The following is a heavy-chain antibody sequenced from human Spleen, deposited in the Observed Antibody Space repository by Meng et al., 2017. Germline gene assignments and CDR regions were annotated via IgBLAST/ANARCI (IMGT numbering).Heavy chain of an antibody. CDR1: GFTLSDYS. D-gene: IGHD3-10*01. Sequence: SCAASGFTLSDYSMNWVRQAPGKGLEWVSSISSSSSYIYYADSVKGRFTISRDNAKNSLYLQMNSLRAEDTAVYYCASQTSSYFNFDPWGQGTLVTVSS. CDR3: ASQTSSYFNFDP. J-gene: IGHJ5*02. V-gene: IGHV3-21*01. CDR2: ISSSSSYI.